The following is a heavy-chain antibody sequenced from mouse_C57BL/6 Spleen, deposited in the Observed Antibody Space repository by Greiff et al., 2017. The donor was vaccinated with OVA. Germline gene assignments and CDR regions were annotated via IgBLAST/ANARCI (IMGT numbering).Heavy chain of an antibody. CDR3: AISWGLDY. V-gene: IGHV1-52*01. Sequence: VQLQQSGAELVRPGSSVKLSCKASGYTFTSYWMQWVKQRPIQGLEWIGNIDPSDSETHYNQKFKDKATFTADQSSSTAYMQLSSLTSEDSAVYDCAISWGLDYWGQGTTLTVSS. CDR2: IDPSDSET. J-gene: IGHJ2*01. CDR1: GYTFTSYW.